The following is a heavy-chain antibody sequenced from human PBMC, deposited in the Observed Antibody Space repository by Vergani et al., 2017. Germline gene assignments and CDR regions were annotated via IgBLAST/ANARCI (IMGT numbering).Heavy chain of an antibody. CDR2: IIPIFGTA. J-gene: IGHJ6*02. Sequence: QVQLVQSGAEVKKPGSSVKVSCKASGGTFSSYAISWVRQAPGQGLEWMGGIIPIFGTANYAQKFQGRVTITADESTSTAYMELSSLRSEDTAVYYCATSXVTPPLYYYYGMDVWGQGTTVTVSS. D-gene: IGHD2-21*02. CDR1: GGTFSSYA. V-gene: IGHV1-69*12. CDR3: ATSXVTPPLYYYYGMDV.